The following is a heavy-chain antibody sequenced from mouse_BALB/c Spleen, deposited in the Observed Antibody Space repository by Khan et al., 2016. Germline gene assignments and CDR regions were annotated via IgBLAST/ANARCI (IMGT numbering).Heavy chain of an antibody. CDR2: IAPGSGST. J-gene: IGHJ4*01. D-gene: IGHD1-2*01. V-gene: IGHV1S41*01. CDR1: GYTFTSYW. CDR3: ARGATTTLMDY. Sequence: DLVKPGASVKLSCKASGYTFTSYWINWIKQRPGQGLEWIGRIAPGSGSTYYNEMFKGKATLTVDTSSSTAYIQLSSLSSEDSAVYFCARGATTTLMDYCGQGTSVTVSS.